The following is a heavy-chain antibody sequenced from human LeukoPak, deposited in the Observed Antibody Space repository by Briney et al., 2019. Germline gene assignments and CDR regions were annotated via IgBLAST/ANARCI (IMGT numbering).Heavy chain of an antibody. Sequence: SETLSLTCTVSGGSISSYYWNWIRQPPGKGLEWIGYIYYSGGTNYNPSLKSRVTISVDTSKNQFSLKLRSVTAADTAVYYCARVGYYDSSGSDPWFDPWGQGTLVTVSS. D-gene: IGHD3-22*01. V-gene: IGHV4-59*01. CDR1: GGSISSYY. CDR3: ARVGYYDSSGSDPWFDP. J-gene: IGHJ5*02. CDR2: IYYSGGT.